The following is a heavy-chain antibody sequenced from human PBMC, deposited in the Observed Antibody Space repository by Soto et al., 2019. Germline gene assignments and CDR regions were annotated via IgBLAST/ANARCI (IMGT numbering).Heavy chain of an antibody. CDR3: ARAVRTGSCVIDY. Sequence: QVQLQQWGAGLLKPSETLSLTCAVYGGSFSGYYWSWIRQPPGKGLEWIGESKHSGSTNYNPSLKSRVTISVDTSKNQFSLQLSSVTAADTAVYYCARAVRTGSCVIDYWGQGTLVTVSS. CDR2: SKHSGST. J-gene: IGHJ4*02. V-gene: IGHV4-34*01. CDR1: GGSFSGYY. D-gene: IGHD2-15*01.